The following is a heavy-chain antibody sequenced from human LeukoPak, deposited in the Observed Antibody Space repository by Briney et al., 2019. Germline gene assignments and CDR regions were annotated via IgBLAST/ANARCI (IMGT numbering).Heavy chain of an antibody. V-gene: IGHV3-23*01. CDR3: AKGKSGSGSDV. Sequence: GGSLRLSCAASGLTFSTYSMRWVRQAPGKGLEWVSTITTSGRGTHYADSVKGRFSISRDNSKNTLYLQMNSLRAEDTAIYYCAKGKSGSGSDVWGQGTTVIVSS. CDR1: GLTFSTYS. J-gene: IGHJ6*02. CDR2: ITTSGRGT. D-gene: IGHD3-10*01.